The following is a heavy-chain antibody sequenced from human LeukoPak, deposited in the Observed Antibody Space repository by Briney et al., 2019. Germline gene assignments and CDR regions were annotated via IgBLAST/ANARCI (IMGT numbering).Heavy chain of an antibody. CDR2: INHSGST. J-gene: IGHJ6*03. CDR3: ATVGGYCSSTSCFYYYYYMDV. D-gene: IGHD2-2*01. CDR1: GGSFSGYY. Sequence: SETLSLTCAVYGGSFSGYYWSWIRQPPGKGLEWIGEINHSGSTNYNPSLKSRVTISVDTSKNQFSLKLSSVTAADTAVYYCATVGGYCSSTSCFYYYYYMDVWGKGTTVTVSS. V-gene: IGHV4-34*01.